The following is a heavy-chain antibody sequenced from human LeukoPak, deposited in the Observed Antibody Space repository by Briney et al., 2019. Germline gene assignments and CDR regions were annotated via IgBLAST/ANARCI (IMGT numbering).Heavy chain of an antibody. J-gene: IGHJ3*02. CDR2: KSYDGSNK. V-gene: IGHV3-30-3*01. D-gene: IGHD3-10*01. Sequence: TGGPLSPSFASFGSTFSGYAIHWCRQAPGKGRGWVPFKSYDGSNKYYADSVKGRFTISRDNSKNTLYLQMNSLRAEDTAVYYCARDAYYYGSGSPISFDIWGQGTMVTVSS. CDR3: ARDAYYYGSGSPISFDI. CDR1: GSTFSGYA.